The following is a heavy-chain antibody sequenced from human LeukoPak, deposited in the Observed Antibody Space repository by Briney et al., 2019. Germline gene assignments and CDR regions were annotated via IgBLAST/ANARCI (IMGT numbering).Heavy chain of an antibody. V-gene: IGHV3-23*01. CDR1: GFTFSSYA. J-gene: IGHJ3*02. Sequence: PGGSLRLSCAASGFTFSSYAMSGVRQAPGKGLEWVSAMSGSGGSTYYADSVKGRFTISRDNSKNTLYLQMNSLRAEDTAVYYCAKSPGSYYTPYDAFDIWGQGTMVTVSS. CDR3: AKSPGSYYTPYDAFDI. D-gene: IGHD3-10*01. CDR2: MSGSGGST.